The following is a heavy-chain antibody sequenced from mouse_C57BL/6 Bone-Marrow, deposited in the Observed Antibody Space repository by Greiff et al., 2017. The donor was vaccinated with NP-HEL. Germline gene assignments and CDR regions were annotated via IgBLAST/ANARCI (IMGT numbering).Heavy chain of an antibody. D-gene: IGHD1-1*01. J-gene: IGHJ2*01. CDR2: IYPGDGDT. CDR3: ARDWVITTVVATDY. V-gene: IGHV1-82*01. Sequence: QVQLKESGPELVKPGASVKISCKASGYAFSSSWMNWVKQRPGKGLEWIGRIYPGDGDTNYNGKFKGKATLTADKSSSTAYMQLSSLTSEDSAVYFCARDWVITTVVATDYWGQGTTLTVSS. CDR1: GYAFSSSW.